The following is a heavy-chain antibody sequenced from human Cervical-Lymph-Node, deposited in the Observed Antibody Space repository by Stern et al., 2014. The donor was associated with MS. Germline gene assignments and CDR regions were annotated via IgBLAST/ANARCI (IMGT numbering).Heavy chain of an antibody. J-gene: IGHJ4*02. Sequence: VQLVQSGAEVKKPGASVKVTCKTSENTFTGYYIHWVRQAPGQVLEWMGWINPNSGATNYAQRFQDRVSLTSDTSNSRAYMELDRLTSGDTAVYYCARISLGSGIDYWGQGSLVTVSS. CDR3: ARISLGSGIDY. CDR1: ENTFTGYY. D-gene: IGHD1-26*01. V-gene: IGHV1-2*02. CDR2: INPNSGAT.